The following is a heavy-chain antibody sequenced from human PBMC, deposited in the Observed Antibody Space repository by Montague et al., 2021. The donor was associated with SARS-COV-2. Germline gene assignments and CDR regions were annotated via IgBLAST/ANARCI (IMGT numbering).Heavy chain of an antibody. J-gene: IGHJ4*02. D-gene: IGHD6-19*01. CDR1: GGSISSINW. CDR2: IYHSGST. V-gene: IGHV4-4*02. CDR3: ARTGYSSGWHSFDY. Sequence: SETLFLTCVVSGGSISSINWWSWVRQPPGKGLEWIGEIYHSGSTNYNPSLKSRVIIPVDKSKNQFSLKLSSVTAADTAVYYCARTGYSSGWHSFDYWGQGTLVTVSS.